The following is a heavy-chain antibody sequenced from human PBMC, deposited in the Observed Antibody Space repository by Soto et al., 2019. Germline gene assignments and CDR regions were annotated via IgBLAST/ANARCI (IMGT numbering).Heavy chain of an antibody. D-gene: IGHD4-4*01. Sequence: PSETLFLTCAVYGGSFSGYYWSWIRQPPGKGLEWIGEINHSGSTNYNPSLKSRVTISVDTSKNQFSLKLSSVTAADTAVYYCARGRKNLQFYYYVVFWGKGTTVTVSS. V-gene: IGHV4-34*01. CDR2: INHSGST. CDR1: GGSFSGYY. J-gene: IGHJ6*03. CDR3: ARGRKNLQFYYYVVF.